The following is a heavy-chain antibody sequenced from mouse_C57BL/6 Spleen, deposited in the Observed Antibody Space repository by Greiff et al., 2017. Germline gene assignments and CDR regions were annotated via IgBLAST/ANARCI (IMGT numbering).Heavy chain of an antibody. CDR2: IRLKSDNYAT. CDR3: TGGDDYDGFYFDV. J-gene: IGHJ1*03. V-gene: IGHV6-3*01. CDR1: GFTFSNYW. Sequence: DVKLQESGGGLVQPGGSMKLSCVASGFTFSNYWMNWVRQSPEKGLEWVAQIRLKSDNYATHYAESVKGRFTISRDDSKSSVYLQMNNLRAEDTGIYYCTGGDDYDGFYFDVWGTGTTVTVSS. D-gene: IGHD2-4*01.